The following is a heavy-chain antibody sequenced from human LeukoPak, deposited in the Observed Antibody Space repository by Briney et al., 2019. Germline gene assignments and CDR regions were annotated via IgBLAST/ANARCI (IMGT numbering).Heavy chain of an antibody. V-gene: IGHV4-59*01. CDR3: ARAPRYSSVWLHYYGMDV. D-gene: IGHD6-19*01. CDR1: GGSISSYY. Sequence: SETLSLTCTVSGGSISSYYWSWIRQPPGKGLEWIGYIYYSGSTNYNPSLKSRVTISVDTSKNQFSLKLSSVTAADTAVYYCARAPRYSSVWLHYYGMDVWGQGTTATVSS. J-gene: IGHJ6*02. CDR2: IYYSGST.